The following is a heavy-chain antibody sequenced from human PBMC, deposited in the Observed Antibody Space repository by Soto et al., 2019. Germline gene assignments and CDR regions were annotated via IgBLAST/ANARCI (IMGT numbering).Heavy chain of an antibody. D-gene: IGHD3-3*01. J-gene: IGHJ4*02. CDR3: ARDTFGGAYDFLH. Sequence: EVQLVESGGGLVQPGGSLRLSCAASGLTVSSFYMTLVRQATGKGLQWVAVISSGGSTYYADSVKGRFTISRDNSKNTLYLEMNSLRAEDTAVYYCARDTFGGAYDFLHGGQGTLVTVSS. CDR2: ISSGGST. V-gene: IGHV3-66*01. CDR1: GLTVSSFY.